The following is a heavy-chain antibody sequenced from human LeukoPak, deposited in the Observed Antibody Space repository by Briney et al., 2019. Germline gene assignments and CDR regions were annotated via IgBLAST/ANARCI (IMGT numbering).Heavy chain of an antibody. CDR3: ATKTPGNYPYDY. CDR2: SGTSGDT. D-gene: IGHD3-22*01. V-gene: IGHV3-23*01. Sequence: GALLLSCAASGLTFSTSPMNWVRLAPGNRLEWVSTSGTSGDTYYADSVKGRFTISRDNSKSTLSLQMANLRVEDTAVYCCATKTPGNYPYDYWGQGTLVPVSP. CDR1: GLTFSTSP. J-gene: IGHJ4*02.